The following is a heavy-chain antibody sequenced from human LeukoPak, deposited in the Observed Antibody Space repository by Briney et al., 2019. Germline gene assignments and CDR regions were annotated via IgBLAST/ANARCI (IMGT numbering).Heavy chain of an antibody. J-gene: IGHJ4*02. CDR3: ARDPGIVGAPVLYYFDY. Sequence: MXWVRQAPGQXXXWMGXINPNSGGTNYAQKFQGRVTMTRDTSISTAYMELSRLRSDDTAVYYCARDPGIVGAPVLYYFDYWGQGTLVTVSS. D-gene: IGHD1-26*01. V-gene: IGHV1-2*02. CDR2: INPNSGGT.